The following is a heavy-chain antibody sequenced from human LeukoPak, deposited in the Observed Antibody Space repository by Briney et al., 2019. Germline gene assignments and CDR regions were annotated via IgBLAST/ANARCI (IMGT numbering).Heavy chain of an antibody. CDR1: GFIVSSKY. CDR3: AKDLVSQRGVGSSEKVDY. D-gene: IGHD3-10*01. Sequence: GGSLRLSCAASGFIVSSKYMSWVRQAPGKGLEWVSVIYSDGSTYYADSVKGRFTISRDNSKNTLYLQMNSLRAEGTAVYYCAKDLVSQRGVGSSEKVDYWGQGTLVTVSS. J-gene: IGHJ4*02. CDR2: IYSDGST. V-gene: IGHV3-53*01.